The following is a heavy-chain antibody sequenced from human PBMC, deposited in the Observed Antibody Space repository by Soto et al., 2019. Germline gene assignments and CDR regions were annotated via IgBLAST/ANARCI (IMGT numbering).Heavy chain of an antibody. CDR2: IKQDGSEK. CDR1: GFTFSSYW. V-gene: IGHV3-7*03. J-gene: IGHJ4*02. D-gene: IGHD3-10*01. CDR3: AREALLWFGELLSSYDY. Sequence: EVQLVESGGGLVQPGGSLRLSCAASGFTFSSYWMSWVRQAPGKGLEWVANIKQDGSEKYYVDSVKGRFTISRDNAKNSLYLQMNSLRAEDTAVYYCAREALLWFGELLSSYDYWGQGTLVTVSS.